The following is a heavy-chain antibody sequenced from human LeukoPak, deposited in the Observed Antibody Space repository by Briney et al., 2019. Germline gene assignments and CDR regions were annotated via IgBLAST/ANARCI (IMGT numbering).Heavy chain of an antibody. CDR1: GGSFSGYY. V-gene: IGHV4-34*01. CDR3: ARVRRDTAMVTDYFDY. CDR2: INHSGST. Sequence: SETLSLTCAVYGGSFSGYYWSWIRQPPGKGLEWIGEINHSGSTNYNPSLKSRVTISVDTSKNQFSLKLSSVTAADTAVYYCARVRRDTAMVTDYFDYWGQGTLVTVSS. D-gene: IGHD5-18*01. J-gene: IGHJ4*02.